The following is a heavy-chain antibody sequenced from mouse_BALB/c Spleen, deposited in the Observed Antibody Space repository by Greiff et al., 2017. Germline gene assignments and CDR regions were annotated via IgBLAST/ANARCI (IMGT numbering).Heavy chain of an antibody. Sequence: EVKLMESGGGLVKPGGSLKLSCAASGFTFSSYAMSWVRQTPEKRLEWVASISSGGSTYYPDSVKGRFTISRDNARNILYLQMSSLRSEDTAMYYCARGGYGSSGNSYFDYWGQGTTLTVSS. CDR1: GFTFSSYA. CDR2: ISSGGST. D-gene: IGHD1-1*01. V-gene: IGHV5-6-5*01. J-gene: IGHJ2*01. CDR3: ARGGYGSSGNSYFDY.